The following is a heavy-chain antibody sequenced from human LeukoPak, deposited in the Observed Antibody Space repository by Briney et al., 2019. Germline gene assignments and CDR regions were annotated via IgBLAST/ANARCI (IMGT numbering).Heavy chain of an antibody. CDR1: GFTVSSNY. D-gene: IGHD6-13*01. Sequence: GSLRLSCAASGFTVSSNYMSWVRQAPGKGLECVSVIYSDGSTYYADSVKGRFTISRDNSKNTLYLQINSLRAEDTAVYYCARDLGGSTWYAGVRDCWGQGTLVTVSS. CDR2: IYSDGST. J-gene: IGHJ4*02. V-gene: IGHV3-66*01. CDR3: ARDLGGSTWYAGVRDC.